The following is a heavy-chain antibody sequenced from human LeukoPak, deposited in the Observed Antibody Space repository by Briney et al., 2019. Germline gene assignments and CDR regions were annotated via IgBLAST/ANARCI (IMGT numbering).Heavy chain of an antibody. V-gene: IGHV1-69*13. CDR3: ARDNCGGDCYPSD. J-gene: IGHJ4*02. CDR1: GGTFSSYA. CDR2: IIPIFGTA. D-gene: IGHD2-21*02. Sequence: GASVKVSCKASGGTFSSYAISWVRQAPGQGLEWMGGIIPIFGTANYAQKFQGRVTITADESTSTAYMELSSLRSEDTAVYYCARDNCGGDCYPSDWGQGTLATVSS.